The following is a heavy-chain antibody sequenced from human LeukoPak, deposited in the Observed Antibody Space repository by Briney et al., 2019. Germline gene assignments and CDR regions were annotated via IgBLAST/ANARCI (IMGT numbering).Heavy chain of an antibody. CDR1: GYSFTGYW. D-gene: IGHD6-13*01. J-gene: IGHJ4*02. CDR3: ARHLFGSSWPKEIDY. CDR2: IYPGDSDT. V-gene: IGHV5-51*01. Sequence: GESLKISCKGSGYSFTGYWIGWVRQMPGKGLEWMGIIYPGDSDTRYSPSFQGQVTISADKSISTAYLQWSSLKASDTAMYYCARHLFGSSWPKEIDYWGQGTLVTVSS.